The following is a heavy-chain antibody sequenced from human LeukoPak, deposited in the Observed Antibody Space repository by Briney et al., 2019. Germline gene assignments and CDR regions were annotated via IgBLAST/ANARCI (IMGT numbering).Heavy chain of an antibody. CDR1: GFTFSSYE. D-gene: IGHD3-10*01. CDR2: ISSSGSTI. Sequence: GGSLRLSCAASGFTFSSYEMNWVRQAPGKGLEWVSYISSSGSTIYYADSVKGRFTISRDNAKNSLYLQMNSLRAEDTAVYYCAREGALHGSGRRYGMDVWGKGTTVTVSS. J-gene: IGHJ6*04. V-gene: IGHV3-48*03. CDR3: AREGALHGSGRRYGMDV.